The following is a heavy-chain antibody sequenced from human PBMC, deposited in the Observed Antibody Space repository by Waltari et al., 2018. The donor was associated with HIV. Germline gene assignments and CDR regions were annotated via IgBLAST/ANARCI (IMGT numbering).Heavy chain of an antibody. Sequence: QVQLVQSGAEVKKPGSSVKVSCKASGGTFSSYAISWVRQAPGQGLEWMGGIIPIFGTANYAQKFQGRVTITADESTSTAYMELSSLRSEDTAVYYCAREVVPAAGFFYYYGMDVWGQGTTVTVSS. V-gene: IGHV1-69*01. D-gene: IGHD2-2*01. CDR3: AREVVPAAGFFYYYGMDV. CDR1: GGTFSSYA. J-gene: IGHJ6*02. CDR2: IIPIFGTA.